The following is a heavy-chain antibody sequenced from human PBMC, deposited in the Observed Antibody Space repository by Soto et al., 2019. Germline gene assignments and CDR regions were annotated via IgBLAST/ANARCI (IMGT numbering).Heavy chain of an antibody. CDR1: GYSFTSYW. CDR3: ARQLPYGGNSYYGMDV. D-gene: IGHD2-15*01. V-gene: IGHV5-51*01. Sequence: GESLKISCKGSGYSFTSYWIGWVRQMPGRGLEWMGIIYPGDSDIRYSPSFQGQVTISADKSISTAYLQWSGLKASDTAIYYCARQLPYGGNSYYGMDVWGQGTTVTVSS. CDR2: IYPGDSDI. J-gene: IGHJ6*02.